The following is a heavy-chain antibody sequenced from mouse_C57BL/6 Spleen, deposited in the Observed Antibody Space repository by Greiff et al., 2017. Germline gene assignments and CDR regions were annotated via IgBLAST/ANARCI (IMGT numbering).Heavy chain of an antibody. V-gene: IGHV5-17*01. D-gene: IGHD1-1*01. J-gene: IGHJ4*01. CDR1: GFTFSDYG. CDR3: ANLCGSSYYARDY. Sequence: DVKLVESGGGLVKPGGSLKLSCAASGFTFSDYGMHWVRQAPEKGLEWVAYISRGSSTINYADTVKGRSTISRDKAKITLFLQMTSLRSEDTAMYYCANLCGSSYYARDYWGQGTSVTVSS. CDR2: ISRGSSTI.